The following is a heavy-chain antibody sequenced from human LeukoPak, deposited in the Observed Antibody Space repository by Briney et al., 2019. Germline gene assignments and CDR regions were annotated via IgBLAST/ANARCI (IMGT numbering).Heavy chain of an antibody. CDR2: ISGSGGST. J-gene: IGHJ3*02. CDR3: AKDKAYCSSTSCYTSHDAFDI. Sequence: GGSLRLSCAASGFTFSSYAMSWVRQAPGKGLEWVSAISGSGGSTYYADSVKGRFTISRDNSKNTLYLQMNSLRAEDTAVYYCAKDKAYCSSTSCYTSHDAFDIWGQGTMVTVSS. V-gene: IGHV3-23*01. CDR1: GFTFSSYA. D-gene: IGHD2-2*02.